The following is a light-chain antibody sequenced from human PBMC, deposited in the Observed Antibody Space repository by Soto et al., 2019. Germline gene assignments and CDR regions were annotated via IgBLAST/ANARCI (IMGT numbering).Light chain of an antibody. Sequence: QSVLTQPASGSGSPGQSSTISCTGTSRDVGAYNYVSWYQQHPGKAPTLTIYEVSNRPSGVSNRFSGSKSGNTASLTISGLQAEDEADYYCSSYTSSSTLVFGTGTKVTVL. CDR3: SSYTSSSTLV. CDR1: SRDVGAYNY. J-gene: IGLJ1*01. CDR2: EVS. V-gene: IGLV2-14*01.